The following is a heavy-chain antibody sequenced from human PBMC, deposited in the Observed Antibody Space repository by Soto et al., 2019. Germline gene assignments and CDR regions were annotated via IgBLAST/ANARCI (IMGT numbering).Heavy chain of an antibody. D-gene: IGHD3-3*01. CDR1: GGTFSSYA. Sequence: GASVKVSCKASGGTFSSYAISWVLQAPGQGLEWMGGIIPIFGTANYAQKFQGRVTITADKSTSTAYMELSSLRSEDTAVYYCARGVRGFGVVAYFDYWGQGTLVTVSS. J-gene: IGHJ4*02. CDR3: ARGVRGFGVVAYFDY. V-gene: IGHV1-69*06. CDR2: IIPIFGTA.